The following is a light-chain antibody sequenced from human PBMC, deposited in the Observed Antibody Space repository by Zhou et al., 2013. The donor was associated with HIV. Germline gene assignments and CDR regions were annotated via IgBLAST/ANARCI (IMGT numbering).Light chain of an antibody. CDR3: QEYGGSPIT. CDR2: GAS. J-gene: IGKJ5*01. CDR1: QSVSSSY. Sequence: EIVLTQSPGTLSLSPGEIVSLSCRASQSVSSSYFAWYQQKPGQAPRLLIYGASSRATGIPARFSGSGSGTDFTLTISSLDPEDFAVYYCQEYGGSPITFGQGTRLEIK. V-gene: IGKV3-20*01.